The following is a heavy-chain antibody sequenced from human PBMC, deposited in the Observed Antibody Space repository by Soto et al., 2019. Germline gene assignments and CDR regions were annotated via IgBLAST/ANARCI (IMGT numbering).Heavy chain of an antibody. CDR1: GGTFSSYA. Sequence: QVQLVQSGAEVKKPGSSVKVSCKASGGTFSSYAISWVRQAPGQGLEWMGGIIPIFGTANYAQKFQGRVTVTXXXPXXTAYMELSSLRSEDTAVYYCARHGDPGRYYYGLDVWGQGTTVTVSS. V-gene: IGHV1-69*05. J-gene: IGHJ6*02. CDR2: IIPIFGTA. CDR3: ARHGDPGRYYYGLDV. D-gene: IGHD4-17*01.